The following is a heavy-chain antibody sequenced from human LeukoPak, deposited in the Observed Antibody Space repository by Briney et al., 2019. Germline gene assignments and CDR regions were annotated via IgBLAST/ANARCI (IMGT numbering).Heavy chain of an antibody. V-gene: IGHV1-2*02. CDR3: AKDHSSSWYDPYYYFDY. CDR1: GYTFTGYY. J-gene: IGHJ4*02. CDR2: INPNSGGT. Sequence: ASVKVSCKASGYTFTGYYMHWVRQAPGQGLEWLGWINPNSGGTNYAQKFQGRVTMTRDTSISTAYMELSRLRSDDTAVYYCAKDHSSSWYDPYYYFDYWGQGTLVTVSS. D-gene: IGHD6-13*01.